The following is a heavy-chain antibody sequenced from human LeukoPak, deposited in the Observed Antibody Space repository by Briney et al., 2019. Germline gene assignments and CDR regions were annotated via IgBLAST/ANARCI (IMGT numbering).Heavy chain of an antibody. V-gene: IGHV4-31*11. CDR2: IYYSGST. CDR1: GGSISSGSYS. Sequence: SETLSLTCAVSGGSISSGSYSWSWIRQHPGKGLEWIGYIYYSGSTYYNPSLKSRVTISVDTSKNQFSLKLSSVTAADTAVYYCARGNLGAVAGVWWFDPWGQGTLVTVSS. J-gene: IGHJ5*02. CDR3: ARGNLGAVAGVWWFDP. D-gene: IGHD6-19*01.